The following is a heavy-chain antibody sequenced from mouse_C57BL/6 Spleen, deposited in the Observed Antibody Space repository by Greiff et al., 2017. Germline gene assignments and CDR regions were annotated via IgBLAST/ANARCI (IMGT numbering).Heavy chain of an antibody. CDR2: IDPSDSET. CDR1: GYTFTSYW. D-gene: IGHD4-1*01. Sequence: QVHVKQPGAELVRPGSSVKLSCKASGYTFTSYWMHWVKQRPIQGLEWIGNIDPSDSETHYNQKFKDKATLTVDKSSSTAYMQLSSLTSEDSAVYYCARNWDYYAMDYWGQGTSVTVSS. J-gene: IGHJ4*01. CDR3: ARNWDYYAMDY. V-gene: IGHV1-52*01.